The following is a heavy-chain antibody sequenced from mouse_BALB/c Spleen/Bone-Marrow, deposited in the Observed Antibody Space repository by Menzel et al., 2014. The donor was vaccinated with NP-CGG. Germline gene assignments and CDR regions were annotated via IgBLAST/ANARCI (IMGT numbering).Heavy chain of an antibody. V-gene: IGHV4-1*02. CDR3: ARLGYYGVMAY. Sequence: DVQLQESGGGLVQPGRSLKLSCAASGFDFSGYWMSWVRQAPGKGLEWIGEINPDSSTINYTPSLKDKFIISRDNAKNTLYLQMSKVRSEDTALYYCARLGYYGVMAYWGQGTSVTVSS. CDR1: GFDFSGYW. CDR2: INPDSSTI. D-gene: IGHD1-1*01. J-gene: IGHJ4*01.